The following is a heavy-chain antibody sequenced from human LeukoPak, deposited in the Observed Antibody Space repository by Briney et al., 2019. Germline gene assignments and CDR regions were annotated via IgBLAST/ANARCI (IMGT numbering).Heavy chain of an antibody. J-gene: IGHJ4*02. V-gene: IGHV3-48*03. CDR3: ASGYSSGWYLGD. D-gene: IGHD6-19*01. CDR1: GFTFSSYE. Sequence: GGSLRLSCAASGFTFSSYEMNWVRQAPGKGLEWVSYISSSGSTIYYADSVKGRFTISRDNAKNSLYLQMNSLRAEDTAVYYCASGYSSGWYLGDWGQGTLVTVSS. CDR2: ISSSGSTI.